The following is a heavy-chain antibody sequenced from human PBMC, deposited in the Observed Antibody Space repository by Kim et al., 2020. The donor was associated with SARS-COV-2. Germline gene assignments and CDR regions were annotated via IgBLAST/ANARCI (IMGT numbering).Heavy chain of an antibody. CDR2: ISSSGSTI. Sequence: GGSLRLSCAASGFTFSSYEMNWVRQAPGKGLEWVSYISSSGSTIYYADSVKGRFTISRDNAKNSLYLQMNSLRAEDTAVYYCASILNRYYYGSGSYYNVSVGSRRTIGHYYYGMDVWGQGTTVTVSS. CDR1: GFTFSSYE. CDR3: ASILNRYYYGSGSYYNVSVGSRRTIGHYYYGMDV. V-gene: IGHV3-48*03. J-gene: IGHJ6*02. D-gene: IGHD3-10*01.